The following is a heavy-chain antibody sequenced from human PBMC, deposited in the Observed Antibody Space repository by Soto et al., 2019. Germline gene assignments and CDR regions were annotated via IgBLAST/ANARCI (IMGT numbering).Heavy chain of an antibody. Sequence: PSETLSLTGTVFGGSISSYNWSWIRQPPGKGLEWIGYIYYSGSTNYNPSLKSRVTISVDTSKNQFSLKLSSVTAADTAVYYCARRYGSGFDYWGQGTLVTVSS. CDR1: GGSISSYN. J-gene: IGHJ4*02. CDR3: ARRYGSGFDY. D-gene: IGHD6-19*01. CDR2: IYYSGST. V-gene: IGHV4-59*08.